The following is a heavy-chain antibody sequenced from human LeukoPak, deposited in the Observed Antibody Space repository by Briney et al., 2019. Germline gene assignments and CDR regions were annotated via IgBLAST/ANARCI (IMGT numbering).Heavy chain of an antibody. V-gene: IGHV4-59*08. Sequence: SETLSLTCTVSGGSISNYYWTWIRQPPGKALEWTGYVYYTGSTNYNPSLKSRVSISVDTSKNQFSLQLRSVTAADTAVYYCARKLSGDYWGQGTLVTVSS. CDR3: ARKLSGDY. CDR1: GGSISNYY. CDR2: VYYTGST. D-gene: IGHD5-12*01. J-gene: IGHJ4*02.